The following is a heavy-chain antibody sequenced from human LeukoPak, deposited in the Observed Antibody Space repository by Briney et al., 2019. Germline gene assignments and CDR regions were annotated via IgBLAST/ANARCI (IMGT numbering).Heavy chain of an antibody. D-gene: IGHD2-15*01. J-gene: IGHJ4*02. Sequence: ASVKVSCKASGYTFTSYSISWVRQAPGQGPEWMGWMSAYNGNTIYAHKVKGRVTMTTDTSTSTAYVELRSLKSDDTAVYYCARASYCSDGSCYSDYWGQGTLVTVSS. CDR2: MSAYNGNT. V-gene: IGHV1-18*01. CDR1: GYTFTSYS. CDR3: ARASYCSDGSCYSDY.